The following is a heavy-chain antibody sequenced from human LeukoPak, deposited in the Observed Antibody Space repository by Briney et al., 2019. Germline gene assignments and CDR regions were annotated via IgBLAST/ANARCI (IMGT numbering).Heavy chain of an antibody. V-gene: IGHV4-39*01. J-gene: IGHJ4*02. CDR2: IYYSGST. CDR3: ARLGVDSSSSSRLDY. CDR1: GGSISSSSYY. D-gene: IGHD6-6*01. Sequence: SETLSLTCTVSGGSISSSSYYWGWIRQPPGKGLEWIGSIYYSGSTYYNPSLKSRVTISVDTSKNQFSLKLSSVTAADTAVYYCARLGVDSSSSSRLDYWGQGTLVTVSS.